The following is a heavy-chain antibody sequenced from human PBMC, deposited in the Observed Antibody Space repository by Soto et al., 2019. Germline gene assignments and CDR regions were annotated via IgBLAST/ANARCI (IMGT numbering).Heavy chain of an antibody. V-gene: IGHV1-69*01. CDR1: GGTFSSYA. Sequence: QVQLVQSGAEVKTPGSSVKVSCKASGGTFSSYAISWVRQAPGQGLEWMGGIIPIFGTANYAQKFQGRVTITADESTSTAYMELSSLRSEDTAVYYCARGHSGYDFLTYYFDYWGQGTLFTVSS. J-gene: IGHJ4*02. CDR2: IIPIFGTA. D-gene: IGHD5-12*01. CDR3: ARGHSGYDFLTYYFDY.